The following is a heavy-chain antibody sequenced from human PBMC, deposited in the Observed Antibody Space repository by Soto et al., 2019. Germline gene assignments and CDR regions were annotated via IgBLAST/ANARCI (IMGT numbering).Heavy chain of an antibody. V-gene: IGHV4-39*01. CDR3: ARQRLLRLKPDFDI. J-gene: IGHJ4*02. CDR2: MYYNGST. Sequence: PSETLSLTCTVSGGSINDFAYYWGWIRQAPGKGLEWIGSMYYNGSTYYNPSLKSRVAISVDTSRNQFSLKLRSVTAADTAVYFCARQRLLRLKPDFDIWGQGTLVTVSS. CDR1: GGSINDFAYY. D-gene: IGHD2-21*02.